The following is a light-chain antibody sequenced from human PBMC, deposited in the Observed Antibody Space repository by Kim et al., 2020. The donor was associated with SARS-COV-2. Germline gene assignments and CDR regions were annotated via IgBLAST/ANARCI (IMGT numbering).Light chain of an antibody. Sequence: ELTQDPAVSVALGQTVRITCQGDSLRSYYATWYQQKPGQAPILVIYGKNNRPSGIPDRFSGSSSGNTASLTITGIQAGDEADYYCNSRDSNDNVVFGGGTQLTVL. CDR2: GKN. V-gene: IGLV3-19*01. CDR1: SLRSYY. CDR3: NSRDSNDNVV. J-gene: IGLJ2*01.